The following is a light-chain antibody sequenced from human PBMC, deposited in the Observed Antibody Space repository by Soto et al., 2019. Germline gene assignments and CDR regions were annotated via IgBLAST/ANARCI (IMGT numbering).Light chain of an antibody. CDR2: DTS. V-gene: IGLV7-46*01. J-gene: IGLJ2*01. CDR3: LLSYSGALLV. CDR1: TGAVTSGHY. Sequence: QAVVTQEPSRTVSPGGTVTLTCGSSTGAVTSGHYPYWFQQKPGQAPRTLIYDTSNKHSWTPARFSGSLLGGKAALTLSGAQPEDEAEYYCLLSYSGALLVFGGGTKLTVL.